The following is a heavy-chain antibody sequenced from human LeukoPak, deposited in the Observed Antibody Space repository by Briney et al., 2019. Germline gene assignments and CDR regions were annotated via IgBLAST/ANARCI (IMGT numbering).Heavy chain of an antibody. CDR3: ARAPGAAGLWYFEL. CDR2: IWYDGSNK. J-gene: IGHJ2*01. Sequence: PGRSLRLSCAASGFTFSSYGMHWVRQAPGKGLEWVAVIWYDGSNKYYADSVKGRFTISRDNSKNTLNLQMNSLRAEDTGVYYCARAPGAAGLWYFELGGRAPLSLSPQ. V-gene: IGHV3-33*01. CDR1: GFTFSSYG. D-gene: IGHD7-27*01.